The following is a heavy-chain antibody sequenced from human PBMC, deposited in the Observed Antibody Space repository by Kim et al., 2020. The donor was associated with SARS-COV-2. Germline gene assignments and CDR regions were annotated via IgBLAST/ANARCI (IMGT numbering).Heavy chain of an antibody. Sequence: GESLKISCQGSGYSFTSYWISWVRQMPGKGLEWMGRIDPSDSYTNYSPSFQGHVTIPADKSISTAYLQWSSLKASDTAMYYCARLGIAAAGTGAWFDPWGQGTLVTVSS. CDR2: IDPSDSYT. CDR3: ARLGIAAAGTGAWFDP. J-gene: IGHJ5*02. V-gene: IGHV5-10-1*01. CDR1: GYSFTSYW. D-gene: IGHD6-13*01.